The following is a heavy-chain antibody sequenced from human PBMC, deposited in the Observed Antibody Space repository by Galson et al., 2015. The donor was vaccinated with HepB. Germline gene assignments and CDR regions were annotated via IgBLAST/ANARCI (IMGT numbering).Heavy chain of an antibody. Sequence: SETLSLTCTVSGGSISSSDYYWGWIRRPPGKGLEWIGHISYSGTTYYNPSLKSRSTISIDTSKNQFSLRLSSVTAADATVYYCARLRSGTSYGEMDYWGQGALLTVSS. J-gene: IGHJ4*02. V-gene: IGHV4-39*01. CDR2: ISYSGTT. CDR1: GGSISSSDYY. CDR3: ARLRSGTSYGEMDY. D-gene: IGHD2-2*01.